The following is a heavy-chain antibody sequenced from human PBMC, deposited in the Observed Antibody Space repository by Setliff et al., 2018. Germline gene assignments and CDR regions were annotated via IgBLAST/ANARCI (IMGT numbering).Heavy chain of an antibody. D-gene: IGHD3-22*01. CDR3: AKEIQPRRGPVYDSSGLAFDY. Sequence: GGSLRLSCAASGFAFSTYGIHWVSHTPGKGLEWVAYIRYDGSKKDYADYVRGRFTISRDDSKNTVSLQMNSLRAEDTAVYYCAKEIQPRRGPVYDSSGLAFDYWGQGTLVTVSS. CDR1: GFAFSTYG. V-gene: IGHV3-30*02. CDR2: IRYDGSKK. J-gene: IGHJ4*01.